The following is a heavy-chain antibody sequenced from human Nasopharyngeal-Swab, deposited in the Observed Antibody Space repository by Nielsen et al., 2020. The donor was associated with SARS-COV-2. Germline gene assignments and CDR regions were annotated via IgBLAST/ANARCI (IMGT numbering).Heavy chain of an antibody. CDR3: ARGHYGLDV. Sequence: GESLKISCAASGFTFSSYTMNWVRQAPGKGLEWVSSISSSSSYIYYTDSVKGRFTISRDNAKNSLYLQMNTLRTEDTAVYYCARGHYGLDVWGQGTTVTVSS. J-gene: IGHJ6*02. CDR2: ISSSSSYI. V-gene: IGHV3-21*01. CDR1: GFTFSSYT.